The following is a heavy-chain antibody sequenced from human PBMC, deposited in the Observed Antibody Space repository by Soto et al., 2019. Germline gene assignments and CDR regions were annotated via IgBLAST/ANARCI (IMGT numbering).Heavy chain of an antibody. CDR1: GGSITNTDHF. CDR3: ARGRSDYVRYFDY. D-gene: IGHD5-12*01. J-gene: IGHJ4*02. V-gene: IGHV4-39*01. CDR2: IYYTGTT. Sequence: PSETPSLTCTVSGGSITNTDHFWGWIRQSPGRGLEWIGCIYYTGTTYYTPSLKNRVSLSVDTSRNQFSLNLRSVTAADTAVYYCARGRSDYVRYFDYWGQGTLVTVSS.